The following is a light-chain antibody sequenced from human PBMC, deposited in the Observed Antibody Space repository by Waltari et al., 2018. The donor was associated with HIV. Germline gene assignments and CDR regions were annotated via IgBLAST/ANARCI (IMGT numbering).Light chain of an antibody. CDR3: VGWDASLSAYV. J-gene: IGLJ1*01. CDR2: KNY. V-gene: IGLV1-47*01. Sequence: QSVLTQPPSASGTPGQRVTIPSSGSSSNLGNDNVYWYQQPPGTAPKLLIYKNYQRPSGVPDRFAGSKSGTSASLAISGLRSEDEADYYCVGWDASLSAYVFGTGTKVTIL. CDR1: SSNLGNDN.